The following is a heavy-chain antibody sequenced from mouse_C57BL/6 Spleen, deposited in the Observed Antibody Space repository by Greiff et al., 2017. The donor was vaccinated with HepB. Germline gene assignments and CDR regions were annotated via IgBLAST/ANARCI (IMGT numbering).Heavy chain of an antibody. CDR3: ARDYGSSYYYAMDY. D-gene: IGHD1-1*01. V-gene: IGHV1-59*01. CDR1: GYTFTSYW. Sequence: QVQLKQPGAELVRPGTSVKLSCKASGYTFTSYWMHWVKQRPGQGLEWIGVIDPSDSYTNYNQKFKGKATLTVDTSSSTAYMQLSSLTSEDSAVYYCARDYGSSYYYAMDYWGQGTSVTVSS. CDR2: IDPSDSYT. J-gene: IGHJ4*01.